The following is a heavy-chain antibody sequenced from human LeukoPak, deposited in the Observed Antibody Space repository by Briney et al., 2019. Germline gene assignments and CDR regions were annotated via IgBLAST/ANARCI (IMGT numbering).Heavy chain of an antibody. Sequence: GGSLRLLCTASGFTDKRNHKLGPRQAPGKGLEWVSVIYRGGSTYYADSVKGRFTISRDNSKNTLYFQMNSLRAEDTAVYYCPRDPWYSGYDLWGQGTLVTVSS. V-gene: IGHV3-66*01. D-gene: IGHD5-12*01. CDR3: PRDPWYSGYDL. CDR2: IYRGGST. J-gene: IGHJ4*02. CDR1: GFTDKRNH.